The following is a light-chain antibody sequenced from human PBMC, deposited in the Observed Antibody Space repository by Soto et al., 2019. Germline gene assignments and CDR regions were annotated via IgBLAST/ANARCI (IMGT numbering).Light chain of an antibody. V-gene: IGKV1-39*01. Sequence: DIQMTQPPSSLSASVGDRVTITCRASQSISSYLNWYQQKPGKAPKLLIYAASSLQSGVPSRFSGSGSGTDFTLTISSLQPEDFATYYCQQFNSYPITFGQGTRLEIK. J-gene: IGKJ5*01. CDR2: AAS. CDR3: QQFNSYPIT. CDR1: QSISSY.